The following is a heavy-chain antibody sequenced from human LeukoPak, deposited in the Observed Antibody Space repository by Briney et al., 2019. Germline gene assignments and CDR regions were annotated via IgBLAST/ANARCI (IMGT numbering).Heavy chain of an antibody. CDR2: ISYDGSNK. CDR1: GFTFSSYG. CDR3: GFLPAAGTG. D-gene: IGHD6-13*01. Sequence: GGSLRLSCAASGFTFSSYGMHWVRQAPGKGLEWVAVISYDGSNKYYADSVKGRFTISRDNSKNTLYLQMNSLRAEDTAVYYCGFLPAAGTGGGQGTLVTVSS. V-gene: IGHV3-30*03. J-gene: IGHJ4*02.